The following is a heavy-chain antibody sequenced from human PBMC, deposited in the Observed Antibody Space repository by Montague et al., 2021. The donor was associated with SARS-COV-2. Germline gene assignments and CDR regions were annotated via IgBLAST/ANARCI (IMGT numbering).Heavy chain of an antibody. CDR2: INHSGST. CDR1: GGSFSGYY. CDR3: ARGRYSSSWYGERRNWFDP. D-gene: IGHD6-13*01. Sequence: SETLSLTCAVYGGSFSGYYWSWIRQPPGKGPEWIGEINHSGSTNYNPSLKSRVTISVDTSKNQFSLKLSSVTAADTAVYYCARGRYSSSWYGERRNWFDPWGQGTLVTVSS. V-gene: IGHV4-34*01. J-gene: IGHJ5*02.